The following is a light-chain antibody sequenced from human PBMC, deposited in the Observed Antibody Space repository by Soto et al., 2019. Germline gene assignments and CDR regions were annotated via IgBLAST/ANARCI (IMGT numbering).Light chain of an antibody. CDR2: DVT. Sequence: QSALTQPASVSGSPGQSITISCTGTSSDVGGYNYVSWYRHHPGKAPKLIIYDVTNRPSGVSNPFSGSKSGNTASLTISGLQPEDEADYYCSSYTTSNTRQIVFGTGTKVPVL. V-gene: IGLV2-14*03. CDR3: SSYTTSNTRQIV. CDR1: SSDVGGYNY. J-gene: IGLJ1*01.